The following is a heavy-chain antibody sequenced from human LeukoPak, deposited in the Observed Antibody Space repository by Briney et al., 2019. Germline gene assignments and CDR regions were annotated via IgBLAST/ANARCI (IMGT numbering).Heavy chain of an antibody. V-gene: IGHV3-11*04. Sequence: GGSLRPSCAASGFRFSDYYMSWIRQAPGKGLEWVSYITSSGSTIYYADSVKGRFTISRDNAKNSLYLQMNSLRAEDTAVYYCARTLYYDSSGIDYWGQGTLVTVSS. CDR3: ARTLYYDSSGIDY. J-gene: IGHJ4*02. D-gene: IGHD3-22*01. CDR2: ITSSGSTI. CDR1: GFRFSDYY.